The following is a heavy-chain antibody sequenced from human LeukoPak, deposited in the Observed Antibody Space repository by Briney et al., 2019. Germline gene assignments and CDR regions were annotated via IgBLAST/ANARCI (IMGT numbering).Heavy chain of an antibody. V-gene: IGHV3-23*01. CDR2: LHVGLTI. CDR3: ASRRGSSFDY. J-gene: IGHJ4*02. D-gene: IGHD1-26*01. CDR1: GFTFSSYA. Sequence: GGSLRLSCAASGFTFSSYAMSWVRQAPGKGLEWVSTLHVGLTIEYSDSVKGRFTISTDTSENTLILQMNSLRADDSAVYYCASRRGSSFDYWGRGTLVTVSS.